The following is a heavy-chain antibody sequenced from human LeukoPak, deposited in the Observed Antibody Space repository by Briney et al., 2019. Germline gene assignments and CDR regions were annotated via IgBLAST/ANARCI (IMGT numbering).Heavy chain of an antibody. V-gene: IGHV4-34*01. CDR3: ARGPGYYGSGSYDY. CDR2: INHSGST. J-gene: IGHJ4*02. D-gene: IGHD3-10*01. CDR1: GGSFSGYY. Sequence: SETLSLTCAVYGGSFSGYYWSWIRQPPGKGLEWIGEINHSGSTNYNPSLKSRVTISVDTSKNQFSLKLSSVTAADTAVYYCARGPGYYGSGSYDYGGQGTLVTVSS.